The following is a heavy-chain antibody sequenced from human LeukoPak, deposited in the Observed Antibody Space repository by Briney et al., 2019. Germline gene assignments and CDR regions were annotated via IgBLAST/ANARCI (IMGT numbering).Heavy chain of an antibody. D-gene: IGHD2-2*01. CDR1: GFTFSSYG. J-gene: IGHJ4*02. CDR2: ISYDGSNK. V-gene: IGHV3-30*18. CDR3: AKGSRIVVVPAEGY. Sequence: GGSLRLSCAASGFTFSSYGMHWVRQAPGKGLGWVAVISYDGSNKYYADSVKGRFTISRDNSKNTLYLQMNSLRAEDTAVYYCAKGSRIVVVPAEGYWGQGTLVTVSS.